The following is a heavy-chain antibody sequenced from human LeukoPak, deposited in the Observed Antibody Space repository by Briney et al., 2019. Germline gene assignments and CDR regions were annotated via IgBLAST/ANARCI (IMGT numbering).Heavy chain of an antibody. CDR1: GGSISGYY. D-gene: IGHD3-22*01. CDR3: ARHGSVSSGALV. CDR2: IYYSGYT. J-gene: IGHJ4*02. V-gene: IGHV4-59*08. Sequence: SETLSLTCTVSGGSISGYYWTWIRQPPGKGLEWIGFIYYSGYTNYNPSFMSRVTISIDTSKNQFSLKLSSVTAADTAVYYCARHGSVSSGALVWGQGTLVTVSS.